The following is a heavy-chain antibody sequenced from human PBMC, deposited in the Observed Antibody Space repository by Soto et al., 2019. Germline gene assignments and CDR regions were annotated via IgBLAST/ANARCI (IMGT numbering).Heavy chain of an antibody. Sequence: PGESLKISCKGSGYSFTSYWIGWVRQMPGKGLEWMGSIYPCDSDTRYSPSFQGHVTISADKSISTAYLQWSSLKASDTAMYYCAIPSPDIVVVPAARRTVYYYYYGMDVWGQGTTVTVSS. V-gene: IGHV5-51*01. D-gene: IGHD2-2*01. CDR2: IYPCDSDT. J-gene: IGHJ6*02. CDR3: AIPSPDIVVVPAARRTVYYYYYGMDV. CDR1: GYSFTSYW.